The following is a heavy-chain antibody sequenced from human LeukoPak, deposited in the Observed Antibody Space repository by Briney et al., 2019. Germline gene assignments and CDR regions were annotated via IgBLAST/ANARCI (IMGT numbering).Heavy chain of an antibody. Sequence: GSSVKVSCKASGGTFSSYAISWVRQAPGQGLEWMGGIIPIFGTANYAQKFQGRVTITTDESTSTAYMELSSLRSEDTAVYYCARDREYQLLWRFDYWGQGTLVTVSS. V-gene: IGHV1-69*05. CDR2: IIPIFGTA. J-gene: IGHJ4*02. CDR1: GGTFSSYA. D-gene: IGHD2-2*01. CDR3: ARDREYQLLWRFDY.